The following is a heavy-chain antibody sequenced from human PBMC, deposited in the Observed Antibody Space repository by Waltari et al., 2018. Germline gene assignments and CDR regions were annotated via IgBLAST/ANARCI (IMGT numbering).Heavy chain of an antibody. D-gene: IGHD6-13*01. CDR1: GGSISSSSYY. CDR3: ARQEGAAAVYYYYMDV. V-gene: IGHV4-39*01. J-gene: IGHJ6*03. Sequence: QLQLQESGPGLVKPSETLSLTCTVSGGSISSSSYYWGWIRQPPGKGLEWIGSIYYSGGTYDNPSLKSRVTISVDTSKNQFSLKLSSVTAADTAVYYCARQEGAAAVYYYYMDVWGKGTTVTVSS. CDR2: IYYSGGT.